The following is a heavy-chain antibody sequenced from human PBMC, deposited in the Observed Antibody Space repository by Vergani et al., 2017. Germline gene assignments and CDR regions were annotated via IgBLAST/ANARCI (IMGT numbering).Heavy chain of an antibody. CDR1: GFTFSSYG. CDR3: AKDHYRILTRGYYYYGMDV. V-gene: IGHV3-30*02. J-gene: IGHJ6*02. D-gene: IGHD1/OR15-1a*01. Sequence: QVQLVESGGGVVQPGGSLRLSCAASGFTFSSYGMHWVRQAPGKGLEWVAFIRYDGSNKYYADSVKGRFTISRDNSKNTLYLQMNSLRAEDTAVYYCAKDHYRILTRGYYYYGMDVWGQGTTVTVSS. CDR2: IRYDGSNK.